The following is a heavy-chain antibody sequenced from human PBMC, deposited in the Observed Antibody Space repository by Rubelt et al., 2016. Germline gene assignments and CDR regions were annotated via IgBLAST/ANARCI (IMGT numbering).Heavy chain of an antibody. CDR1: GGSISSYY. Sequence: QVQLQESGPGLVKPSETLSLTCTVSGGSISSYYWSWIRQPPGKGLEWIGSIYYSGSTYYNPSLKSRVTISVDTSKNQFSLKLSSVTAADTAVYYCASVLLGYCSSTSCYHNWFDPWGQGTLVTVSS. D-gene: IGHD2-2*01. J-gene: IGHJ5*02. V-gene: IGHV4-59*05. CDR3: ASVLLGYCSSTSCYHNWFDP. CDR2: IYYSGST.